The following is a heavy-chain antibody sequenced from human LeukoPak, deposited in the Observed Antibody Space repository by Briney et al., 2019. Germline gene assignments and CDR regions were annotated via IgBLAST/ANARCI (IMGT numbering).Heavy chain of an antibody. J-gene: IGHJ4*02. D-gene: IGHD3-3*01. V-gene: IGHV4-31*03. Sequence: PSETLSLTCTVSGGSISSGGYYWSWIRQHPGKGLEWIGYIYYSGSTYYNPSLKSRVTISVDSSKNQFSLKLSSVTAADTAVYYCARFSDVLRHFDLWGQGTLVTVSS. CDR2: IYYSGST. CDR1: GGSISSGGYY. CDR3: ARFSDVLRHFDL.